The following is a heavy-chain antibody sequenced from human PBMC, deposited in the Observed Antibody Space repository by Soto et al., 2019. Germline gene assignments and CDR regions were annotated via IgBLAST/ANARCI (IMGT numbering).Heavy chain of an antibody. J-gene: IGHJ4*02. CDR3: ATESGLRFLEWLFSY. V-gene: IGHV3-21*01. CDR2: ISSSSSYI. Sequence: EVQLVESGGGLVKPGGSLRLSCAASGFTFSSYSMNWVRQAPGKGLEWVSSISSSSSYIYYADSVKGRFTISRDNAKNSLYLQMNSLRAEDTAVYYCATESGLRFLEWLFSYWGQGTLVTVSS. CDR1: GFTFSSYS. D-gene: IGHD3-3*01.